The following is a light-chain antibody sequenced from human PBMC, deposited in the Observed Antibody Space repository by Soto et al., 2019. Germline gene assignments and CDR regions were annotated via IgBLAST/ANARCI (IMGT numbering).Light chain of an antibody. V-gene: IGLV1-40*01. CDR3: QYYDSSPPVV. CDR1: SSNIGAGYD. CDR2: GNS. Sequence: QSVLTQPPSVSGAPGQRVTISCTGSSSNIGAGYDVHWYQQLPGTAPKLLIYGNSNRPSGVPDRFSGSKSGTSASLAITGLQAEDEADYYCQYYDSSPPVVFGGGTKVTVL. J-gene: IGLJ2*01.